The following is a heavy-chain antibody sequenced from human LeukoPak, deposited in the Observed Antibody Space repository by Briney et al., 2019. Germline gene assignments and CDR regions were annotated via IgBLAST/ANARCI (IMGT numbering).Heavy chain of an antibody. J-gene: IGHJ4*02. CDR2: IRYDGSDK. CDR3: AKGVDSFDY. CDR1: GFTFSIYA. V-gene: IGHV3-30*02. Sequence: GGSLRLSCAASGFTFSIYAMSWVRQAPGKGLEWVAFIRYDGSDKYYADSVKGRFTISRDNSKNTLYLQMNSLRAEDTAVYYCAKGVDSFDYWGQGTLVTVSS. D-gene: IGHD2-15*01.